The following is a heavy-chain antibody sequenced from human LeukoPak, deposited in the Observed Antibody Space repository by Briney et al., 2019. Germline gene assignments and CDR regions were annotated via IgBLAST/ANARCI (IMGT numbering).Heavy chain of an antibody. J-gene: IGHJ1*01. V-gene: IGHV1-8*01. Sequence: APVKVSCKASGYTFTSYDINWVRQATGQGLEWMGWMNPNSGNTGYAQKFQGRVTMTRNTSISTAYMELSSVRSEDTAVYYCARGSGGSDAEYFQDWGQGTLVTVSS. CDR1: GYTFTSYD. D-gene: IGHD2-15*01. CDR3: ARGSGGSDAEYFQD. CDR2: MNPNSGNT.